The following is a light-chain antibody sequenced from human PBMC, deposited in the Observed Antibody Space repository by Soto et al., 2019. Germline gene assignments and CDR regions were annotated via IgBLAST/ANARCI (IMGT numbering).Light chain of an antibody. J-gene: IGKJ5*01. CDR2: AAS. Sequence: IQLTQSPSSLSASVGDRVTITCRASQAISSYLAWYQQKPGGAPNLLIYAASTLHSGVPSRFNGSGSGTDFTLTISSLQPEDFSTYYCQQGYSNPITFGQGTRLEIK. CDR1: QAISSY. CDR3: QQGYSNPIT. V-gene: IGKV1-9*01.